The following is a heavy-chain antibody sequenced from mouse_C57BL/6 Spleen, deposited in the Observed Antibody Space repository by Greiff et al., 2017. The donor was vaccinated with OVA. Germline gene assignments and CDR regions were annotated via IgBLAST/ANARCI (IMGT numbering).Heavy chain of an antibody. CDR3: ARERGYGYDGYYFDY. CDR2: ISDGGSYT. CDR1: GFTFSSYA. D-gene: IGHD2-2*01. J-gene: IGHJ2*01. V-gene: IGHV5-4*01. Sequence: EVKLEESGGGLVKPGGSLKLSCAASGFTFSSYAMSWVRQTPEKRLEWVATISDGGSYTYYPDNVKGRFTISRDNAKNNLYLQMSHLKSEDTAMYYCARERGYGYDGYYFDYWGQGTTLTVSS.